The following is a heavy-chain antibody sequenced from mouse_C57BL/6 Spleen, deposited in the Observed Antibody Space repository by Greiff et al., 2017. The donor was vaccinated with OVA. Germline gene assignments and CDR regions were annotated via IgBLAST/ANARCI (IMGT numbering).Heavy chain of an antibody. CDR1: GYTFTSYW. Sequence: QVQLQQPGAELVKPGALVMMSCKASGYTFTSYWITWVKQRPGQGLEWIGDIYPGSGSTNYNEKFKSKATLTVDTSSSTAYMQLSSLTSEDSAVYYCARDVYSNGDAMDYWGQGTSVTVSS. CDR2: IYPGSGST. V-gene: IGHV1-55*01. J-gene: IGHJ4*01. CDR3: ARDVYSNGDAMDY. D-gene: IGHD2-5*01.